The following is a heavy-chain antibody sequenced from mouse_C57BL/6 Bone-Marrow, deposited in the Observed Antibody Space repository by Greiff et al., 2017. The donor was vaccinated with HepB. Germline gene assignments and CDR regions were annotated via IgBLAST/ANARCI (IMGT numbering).Heavy chain of an antibody. CDR1: GYTFTSYW. D-gene: IGHD1-1*01. CDR2: IHPNSGST. CDR3: ARSCYYEDYFDY. J-gene: IGHJ2*01. V-gene: IGHV1-64*01. Sequence: QVQLQQPGAELVKPGASVKLSCKASGYTFTSYWMHWVKQRPGQGLEWIGMIHPNSGSTNYNEKFKSKATLTVDKSSSTAYMQLSSLTSEDSAVYYCARSCYYEDYFDYWGQGTTLTVSS.